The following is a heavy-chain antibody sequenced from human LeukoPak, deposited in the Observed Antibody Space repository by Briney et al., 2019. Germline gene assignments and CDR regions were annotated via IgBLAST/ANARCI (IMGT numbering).Heavy chain of an antibody. CDR2: IIPILGIA. J-gene: IGHJ4*02. V-gene: IGHV1-69*04. Sequence: SVKVSCKASGGTFSSYAISWVRQAPGQGLEWMGRIIPILGIANYAQKFQGRVTITADKSTSTAYMELSSLRSEDAAVYYCVTAFMAGPLYYFDYWGQGTLVTVSS. D-gene: IGHD2/OR15-2a*01. CDR3: VTAFMAGPLYYFDY. CDR1: GGTFSSYA.